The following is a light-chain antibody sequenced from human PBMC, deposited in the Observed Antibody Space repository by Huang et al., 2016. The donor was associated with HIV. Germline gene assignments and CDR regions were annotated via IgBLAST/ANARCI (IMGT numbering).Light chain of an antibody. CDR2: GAS. V-gene: IGKV3-15*01. J-gene: IGKJ3*01. Sequence: EIVMTQSQATLSVSPGERATLSCRASQSVSSNLAWYQQNPGRAPRLLIYGASTRATGIPARFSGSGSGTEFTLPISILQSEDFAFYYCQQYNNWPKVFTFGPGTKVDIK. CDR3: QQYNNWPKVFT. CDR1: QSVSSN.